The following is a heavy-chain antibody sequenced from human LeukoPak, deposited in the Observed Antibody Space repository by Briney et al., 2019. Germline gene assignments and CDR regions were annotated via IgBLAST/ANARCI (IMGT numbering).Heavy chain of an antibody. V-gene: IGHV3-15*01. CDR1: GFTFSNAW. CDR3: TTDLIDIPLGY. CDR2: IKSKTDGGTT. Sequence: GGSLRLSCAASGFTFSNAWMSWVRQAPGKGLEWVGRIKSKTDGGTTDYAAPVKGRFTISRDDSKNTLYLQLNSLKTEDTAVYYCTTDLIDIPLGYWGQGTLVTVSS. J-gene: IGHJ4*02. D-gene: IGHD3-16*02.